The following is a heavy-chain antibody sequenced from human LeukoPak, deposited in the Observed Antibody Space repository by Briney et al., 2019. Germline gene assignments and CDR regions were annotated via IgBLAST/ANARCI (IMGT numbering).Heavy chain of an antibody. CDR3: ARAYNGGWRQWVGGMDV. V-gene: IGHV4-34*01. Sequence: PSETLSLTCAVYGGSFSGYYWNWIRQPPGKGLEWIGEINHSGTTNYNPSLKSRVTISVDTSENQFSLKLSSVTAADTAVYYCARAYNGGWRQWVGGMDVWGQGTTVTVSS. D-gene: IGHD3-16*01. J-gene: IGHJ6*02. CDR2: INHSGTT. CDR1: GGSFSGYY.